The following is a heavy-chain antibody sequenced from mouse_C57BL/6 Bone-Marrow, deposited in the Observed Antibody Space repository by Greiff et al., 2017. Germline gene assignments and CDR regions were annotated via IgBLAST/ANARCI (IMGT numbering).Heavy chain of an antibody. J-gene: IGHJ3*01. D-gene: IGHD1-1*01. CDR3: ARDYYGSSYGAY. CDR2: ISDAGSYT. CDR1: GFTFSSYA. V-gene: IGHV5-4*01. Sequence: EVQLVESGGGLVKPGGSLKLSCAASGFTFSSYAMSWVRQTPEKRLEWVATISDAGSYTYYPDNVKGRFTISRDNAKNNLYLQMSHLKSEDTAMYYCARDYYGSSYGAYWGQGTLVTVSA.